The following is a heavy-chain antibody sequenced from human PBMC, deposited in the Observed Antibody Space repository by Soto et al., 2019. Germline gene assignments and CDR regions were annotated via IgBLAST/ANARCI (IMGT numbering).Heavy chain of an antibody. CDR2: INPSGGST. CDR3: ARDGDGYNSHFDY. Sequence: QVQLVQSGAEVKKPGASVKVSCKASGYTFTSYYMHWVRQAPGQGLEWMGIINPSGGSTSYEQKFQGRVPMPRDTSTSPVYMELSSLRSGDTAVYYCARDGDGYNSHFDYWGQGTLVTVSS. J-gene: IGHJ4*02. D-gene: IGHD5-12*01. CDR1: GYTFTSYY. V-gene: IGHV1-46*01.